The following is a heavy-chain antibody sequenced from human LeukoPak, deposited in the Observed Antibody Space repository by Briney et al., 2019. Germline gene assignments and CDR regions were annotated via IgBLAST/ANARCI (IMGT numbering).Heavy chain of an antibody. CDR2: ASHIGNNK. CDR1: GFTFSNYP. CDR3: AREIPNAFDI. J-gene: IGHJ3*02. Sequence: PGRSLRLSCAASGFTFSNYPMHWVRQAPGKGLEWVAVASHIGNNKYYPNAVRGRFTISRDNSKDTLFLQMDSLRTEDTAVYYCAREIPNAFDIWGQGTMVTVSS. V-gene: IGHV3-30-3*01.